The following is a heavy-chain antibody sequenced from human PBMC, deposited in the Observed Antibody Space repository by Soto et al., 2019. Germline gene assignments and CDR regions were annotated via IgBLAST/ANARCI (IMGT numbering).Heavy chain of an antibody. V-gene: IGHV3-49*03. D-gene: IGHD5-18*01. CDR2: IRSKAYGGTT. J-gene: IGHJ4*02. CDR1: GFTFDDFA. CDR3: IRYGAPRGYSYGYYFDY. Sequence: GGSLRLSCTASGFTFDDFAMSWFRQAPGKGLEWVGFIRSKAYGGTTEYAASVRGKFSISRDDSKSISYLQMNSLKTEDTAVYYCIRYGAPRGYSYGYYFDYWGQGTLVTVSS.